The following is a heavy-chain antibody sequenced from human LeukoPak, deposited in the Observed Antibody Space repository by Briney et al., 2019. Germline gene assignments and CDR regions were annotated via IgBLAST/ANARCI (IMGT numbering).Heavy chain of an antibody. D-gene: IGHD3-22*01. CDR3: AKDSISGSRGYLENDAFDI. CDR2: ISGSGGST. V-gene: IGHV3-23*01. Sequence: PGGSLRLSCAASGFTFSSYAMSWVRQAPGKGLEWVSAISGSGGSTYYADSVKGRFTISRDNSKNTLYLQMNSLRAEDTAVYYCAKDSISGSRGYLENDAFDIWGQGTLVTVSS. CDR1: GFTFSSYA. J-gene: IGHJ3*02.